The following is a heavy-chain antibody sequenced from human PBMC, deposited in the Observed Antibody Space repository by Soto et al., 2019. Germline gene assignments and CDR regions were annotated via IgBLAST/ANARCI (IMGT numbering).Heavy chain of an antibody. Sequence: SETLSLTCTVSGGSVNTNYWTWIRQPPGRGPEWIGNIDYSGSPHYNPSLKSRVTMSIDMSKNQFSLRLNSVTAADTAVYYCARGRKDIVGPPDVFGIWGQGTMVTVSS. CDR1: GGSVNTNY. CDR3: ARGRKDIVGPPDVFGI. D-gene: IGHD2-21*01. V-gene: IGHV4-59*02. CDR2: IDYSGSP. J-gene: IGHJ3*02.